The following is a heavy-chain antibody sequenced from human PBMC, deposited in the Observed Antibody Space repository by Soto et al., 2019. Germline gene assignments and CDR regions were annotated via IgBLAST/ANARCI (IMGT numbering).Heavy chain of an antibody. CDR3: ARGTLTYYYDSSGYPVFDY. V-gene: IGHV3-48*02. CDR1: GFTFSSYS. D-gene: IGHD3-22*01. CDR2: ISSSSSTI. Sequence: GGSLRLSCAASGFTFSSYSMNWVRQAPGKGLEWVSYISSSSSTIYYADSVKGRFTISRDNAKNSLYLQMNSLRDEDTAVYYCARGTLTYYYDSSGYPVFDYWGQGTLVTVS. J-gene: IGHJ4*02.